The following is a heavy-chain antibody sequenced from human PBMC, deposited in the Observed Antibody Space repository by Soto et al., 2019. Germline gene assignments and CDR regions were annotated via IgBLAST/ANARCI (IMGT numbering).Heavy chain of an antibody. D-gene: IGHD6-19*01. CDR1: GFSFSTSN. CDR3: AREGVSGSYFQQ. Sequence: PGGSLRLSCAASGFSFSTSNMNWVRQAPGNGLEWFSYFCSSSSNLYYADSVKGRFTISRDNAKNSLFLQMNGLRDEDTAVYSCAREGVSGSYFQQWGQGTLVTVS. CDR2: FCSSSSNL. J-gene: IGHJ1*01. V-gene: IGHV3-48*02.